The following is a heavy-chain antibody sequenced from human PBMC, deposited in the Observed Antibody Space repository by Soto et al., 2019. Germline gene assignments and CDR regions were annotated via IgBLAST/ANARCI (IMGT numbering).Heavy chain of an antibody. Sequence: PGEPLKISCKGSGYSFIDSWINWVRQMPGKGLEWMGKIDPSDSYTSYSPSFQGHVTISADKSISTAYLQWSSLRASDTAMYYCATLRGNYYDSSGYYSSLGHWGQGTLVTVPS. CDR1: GYSFIDSW. D-gene: IGHD3-22*01. J-gene: IGHJ5*02. CDR3: ATLRGNYYDSSGYYSSLGH. CDR2: IDPSDSYT. V-gene: IGHV5-10-1*01.